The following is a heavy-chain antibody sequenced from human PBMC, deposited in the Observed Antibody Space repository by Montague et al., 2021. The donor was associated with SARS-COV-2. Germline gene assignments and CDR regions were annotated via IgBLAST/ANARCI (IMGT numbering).Heavy chain of an antibody. CDR2: IYYSGST. V-gene: IGHV4-39*07. CDR3: ARVGRQQLVRLSGMDV. Sequence: SETLSLTCTVSGGSISSSSYYWGWIRQHPGKGLEWIGSIYYSGSTYYNPSLKSRVTISVDTSKNQFSLKLSSVTAADTAVYYCARVGRQQLVRLSGMDVWGQGTMVTVSS. CDR1: GGSISSSSYY. D-gene: IGHD6-13*01. J-gene: IGHJ6*02.